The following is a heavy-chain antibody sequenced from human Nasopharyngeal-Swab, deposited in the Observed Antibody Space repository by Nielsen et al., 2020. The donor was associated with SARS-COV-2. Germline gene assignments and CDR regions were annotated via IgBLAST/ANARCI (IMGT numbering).Heavy chain of an antibody. CDR1: GFTFSNYA. V-gene: IGHV3-64D*06. CDR3: VKDSSGYEFDS. CDR2: ISSTGGNT. Sequence: GESLKISCSASGFTFSNYAMHWVRQAPGKGLEYVSAISSTGGNTYYTDSVKGRFTISRDNSKNTPYLQMGSLRVEDTAVYYCVKDSSGYEFDSWGQGTLVTVSS. J-gene: IGHJ4*02. D-gene: IGHD3-22*01.